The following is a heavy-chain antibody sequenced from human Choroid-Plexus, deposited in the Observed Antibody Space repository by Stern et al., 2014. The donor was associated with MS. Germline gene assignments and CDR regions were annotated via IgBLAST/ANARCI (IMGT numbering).Heavy chain of an antibody. CDR3: AKYRQYLTYFFDH. CDR2: VSYDGSNK. D-gene: IGHD2/OR15-2a*01. J-gene: IGHJ5*02. V-gene: IGHV3-30*18. CDR1: GFTLGSCA. Sequence: VHLVESGGGVVQPGRPLRLSCVASGFTLGSCAMHWVRQAPGKGLEWAAGVSYDGSNKYYADSVKGRFTISRDNSQNTLYMQMSSLRPEDTAVYYCAKYRQYLTYFFDHWGQGSLVTVSS.